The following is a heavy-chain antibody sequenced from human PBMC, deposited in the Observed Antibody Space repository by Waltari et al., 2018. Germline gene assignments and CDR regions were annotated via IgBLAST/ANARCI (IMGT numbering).Heavy chain of an antibody. V-gene: IGHV4-34*01. CDR3: ARDTNSSGFY. CDR1: GGSFSGYY. D-gene: IGHD6-19*01. Sequence: QVQLQQWGAGLLKPSETLSLTCAVYGGSFSGYYWSWIRQPPGKGLEWNGEINHSGSTNYNPSLKSRVTISVDTSKNQFSLKLSSVTAADTAVYYCARDTNSSGFYWGQGTLVTVSS. CDR2: INHSGST. J-gene: IGHJ4*02.